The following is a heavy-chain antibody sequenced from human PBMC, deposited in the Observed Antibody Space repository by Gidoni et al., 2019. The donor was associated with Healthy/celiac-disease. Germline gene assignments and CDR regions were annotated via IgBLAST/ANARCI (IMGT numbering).Heavy chain of an antibody. D-gene: IGHD3-22*01. CDR1: GFTFSNAW. V-gene: IGHV3-15*01. CDR3: TTGSAITMIVVVINFDY. CDR2: IKSKTDGGTT. J-gene: IGHJ4*02. Sequence: EVQLVESGGGLVKPGGSLRLSCAASGFTFSNAWMRWVRQAPGKGLEWVGSIKSKTDGGTTDYAAPVKGRFTISRDDSKNTLYLQMNSLKTEDTAVYYCTTGSAITMIVVVINFDYWGQGTLVTVSS.